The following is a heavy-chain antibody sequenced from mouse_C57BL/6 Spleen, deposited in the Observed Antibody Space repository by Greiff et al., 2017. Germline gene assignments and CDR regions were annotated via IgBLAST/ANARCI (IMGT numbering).Heavy chain of an antibody. CDR2: ISSGSSTI. Sequence: EVMLLESGGGLVKPGASLKLSCAASGFTFTDYGMHWVRQAPEQGLEWIGYISSGSSTINYDDTVKGRVTISRDKSKNTLFLQMTSPTSEDSAMYYCAGERYAMDYWGQGTSVTVSS. CDR1: GFTFTDYG. J-gene: IGHJ4*01. CDR3: AGERYAMDY. V-gene: IGHV5-17*01.